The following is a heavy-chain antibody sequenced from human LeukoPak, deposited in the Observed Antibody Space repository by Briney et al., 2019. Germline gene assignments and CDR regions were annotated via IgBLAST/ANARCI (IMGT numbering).Heavy chain of an antibody. J-gene: IGHJ4*02. CDR2: IDPSDSYT. Sequence: GESLKISCKGSGYSFTSYWISWVRQMPGKGLEWMGRIDPSDSYTNYSPSFQGHVTISADKSISTACLQWSSLKASDTAMYYCALKRGSGSYHYFDYWGQGTLVTVSS. D-gene: IGHD3-10*01. CDR3: ALKRGSGSYHYFDY. V-gene: IGHV5-10-1*01. CDR1: GYSFTSYW.